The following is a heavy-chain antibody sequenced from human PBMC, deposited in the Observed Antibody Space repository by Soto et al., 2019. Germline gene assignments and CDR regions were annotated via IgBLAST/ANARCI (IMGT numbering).Heavy chain of an antibody. D-gene: IGHD3-16*01. V-gene: IGHV4-4*02. Sequence: QVQLQESGPGLVKPSWTLSLTCAVSGGSISSSNWWSWVRQPPGKGLEWIGEIYRSGSTNYNPSLKGPVTISVNKSKNLFTLKLSSVTAADTALYYCASWGVAGEGGPYWSQGTLVTVSS. J-gene: IGHJ4*02. CDR2: IYRSGST. CDR3: ASWGVAGEGGPY. CDR1: GGSISSSNW.